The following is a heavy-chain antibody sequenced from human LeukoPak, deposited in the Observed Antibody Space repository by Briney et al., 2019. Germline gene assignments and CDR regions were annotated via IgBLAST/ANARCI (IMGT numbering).Heavy chain of an antibody. Sequence: ASVKVSCKASGYTFTSYDINWVRQATGQGLEWMGWMNPKSGNTGYAQKFQGRVTMTRNTSISTAYMELSSLRSEDTAVYYCARGGGAVALNNCFDPWGQGTLVTVSS. CDR2: MNPKSGNT. CDR3: ARGGGAVALNNCFDP. CDR1: GYTFTSYD. J-gene: IGHJ5*02. D-gene: IGHD6-19*01. V-gene: IGHV1-8*01.